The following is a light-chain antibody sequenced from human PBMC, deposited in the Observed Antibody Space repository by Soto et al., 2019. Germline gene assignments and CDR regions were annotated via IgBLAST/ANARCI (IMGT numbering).Light chain of an antibody. CDR1: QNIVTN. CDR2: GAS. CDR3: QQYGSSPPSST. J-gene: IGKJ5*01. Sequence: IVMTQSPVTLSVSPGERATLSCRAIQNIVTNLAWYQQKPGQAPRLLIYGASSRPTGIPDRFSGSGSGTDFTLTISRLEPEDFAVYYCQQYGSSPPSSTFGQGTRLEIK. V-gene: IGKV3-20*01.